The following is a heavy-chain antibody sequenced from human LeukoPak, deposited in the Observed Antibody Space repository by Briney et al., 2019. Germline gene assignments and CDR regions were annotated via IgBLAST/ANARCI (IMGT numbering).Heavy chain of an antibody. Sequence: SETLSLTCTVSGGSISSSYYYWGWIRQPPRKGLQWIGSIYYSGSTYYNPSLKSRVTISLDTSKNQFSLKPYSVTAADTAVYYCARDDGGGWFDPWGQGTLVTVSS. V-gene: IGHV4-39*07. J-gene: IGHJ5*02. CDR2: IYYSGST. CDR1: GGSISSSYYY. CDR3: ARDDGGGWFDP. D-gene: IGHD3-10*01.